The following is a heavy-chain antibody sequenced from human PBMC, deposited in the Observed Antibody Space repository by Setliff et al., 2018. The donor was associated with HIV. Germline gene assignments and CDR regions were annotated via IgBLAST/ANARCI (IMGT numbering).Heavy chain of an antibody. CDR2: IYYSGNT. D-gene: IGHD6-19*01. J-gene: IGHJ6*02. V-gene: IGHV4-39*01. CDR3: ARGPYSSGFKTWRDYYYYYGMDV. Sequence: SETLSLTCTASGGSISSSSYYWGWIRQPPGKGLEWIGSIYYSGNTYYNPSLKSRVTISVDTSKNQFSLKLSSVTAADTAVYYCARGPYSSGFKTWRDYYYYYGMDVWGQGTTVTVSS. CDR1: GGSISSSSYY.